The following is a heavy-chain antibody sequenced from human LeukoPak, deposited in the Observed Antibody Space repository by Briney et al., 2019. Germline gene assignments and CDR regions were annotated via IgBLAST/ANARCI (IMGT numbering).Heavy chain of an antibody. V-gene: IGHV4-39*07. CDR2: IYYSGST. CDR3: ARQPGRLIDY. Sequence: SETLSLTCTVSGGSISSSSYYWGWIRQPPGKGLEWIGSIYYSGSTYYNPSLKSRVTISVDTSMNQFSLKLSSVTAADTAVYYCARQPGRLIDYWGQGTLVTVSS. CDR1: GGSISSSSYY. J-gene: IGHJ4*02. D-gene: IGHD1-14*01.